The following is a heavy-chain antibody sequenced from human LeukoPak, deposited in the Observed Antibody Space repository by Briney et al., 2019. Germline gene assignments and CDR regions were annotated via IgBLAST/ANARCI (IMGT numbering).Heavy chain of an antibody. CDR2: TSSDGNIK. V-gene: IGHV3-30-3*01. D-gene: IGHD1-1*01. Sequence: GGSLRLSCAASGFSFSSYAMHWVRQAPGKGLEWVAVTSSDGNIKYYADSVKGRFTISRDNSKNTLYLQMNSLRGEDTGVYYCARDPVPATARHFDYWGQGTLVTVSS. CDR1: GFSFSSYA. J-gene: IGHJ4*02. CDR3: ARDPVPATARHFDY.